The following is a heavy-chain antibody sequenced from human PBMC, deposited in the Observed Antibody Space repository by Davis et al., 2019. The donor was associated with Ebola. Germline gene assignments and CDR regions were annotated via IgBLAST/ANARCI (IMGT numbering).Heavy chain of an antibody. D-gene: IGHD6-13*01. Sequence: ASVKVSCKASGFSFTDYGITWVRQAPGQGLEFMGWISAYTGHTNYAQSFQCRIAMTIDTSTNTLYMELRSLTSDDTAMYYCVRSNSWYGDYWGRGTLVTVSS. CDR1: GFSFTDYG. CDR3: VRSNSWYGDY. V-gene: IGHV1-18*01. J-gene: IGHJ4*02. CDR2: ISAYTGHT.